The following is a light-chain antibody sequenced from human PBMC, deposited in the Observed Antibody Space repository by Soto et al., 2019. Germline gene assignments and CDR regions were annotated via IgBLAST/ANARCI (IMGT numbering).Light chain of an antibody. J-gene: IGLJ2*01. CDR3: GTWDSSLSAGV. CDR1: SSNIGNNY. CDR2: ENN. Sequence: QSVLTQPPSVSAAPGQTVTIFCSGSSSNIGNNYVSWYQQVPGTAPKLLIYENNKRPSGIPDRFSGSKSGTSATLGITGLQTGDEADYYCGTWDSSLSAGVFGGGTKLTVL. V-gene: IGLV1-51*02.